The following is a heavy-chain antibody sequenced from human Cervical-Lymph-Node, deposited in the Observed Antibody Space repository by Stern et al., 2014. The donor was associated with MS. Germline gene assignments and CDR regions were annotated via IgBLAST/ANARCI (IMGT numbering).Heavy chain of an antibody. Sequence: VQLVESGGGVVQPGRSLRLSCAASGFTFSSYGMHWVRQAPGKGLAWVAVIWYDGSNKYYADSVKGRFTISRDNSKNTLYLQMNSLRAEDTAVYYCARDSSPVFDPWGQGTLVTVSS. V-gene: IGHV3-33*01. D-gene: IGHD6-13*01. CDR1: GFTFSSYG. J-gene: IGHJ5*02. CDR3: ARDSSPVFDP. CDR2: IWYDGSNK.